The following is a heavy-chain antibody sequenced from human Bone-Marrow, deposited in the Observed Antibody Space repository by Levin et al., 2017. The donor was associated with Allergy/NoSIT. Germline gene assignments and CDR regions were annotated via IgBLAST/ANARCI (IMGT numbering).Heavy chain of an antibody. Sequence: SGPTLVKPTQTLTLTCTFSGFSLSTSGVGVGWIRQPPGKALEWLAVIYWDDDKRYSASLKSRLTITKDTSKNQVVLTMTNMDPVDTATYYCAHRGPNYDYVGGTYRPGELDVWGKGTTVTVSS. CDR3: AHRGPNYDYVGGTYRPGELDV. D-gene: IGHD3-16*02. V-gene: IGHV2-5*02. J-gene: IGHJ6*04. CDR1: GFSLSTSGVG. CDR2: IYWDDDK.